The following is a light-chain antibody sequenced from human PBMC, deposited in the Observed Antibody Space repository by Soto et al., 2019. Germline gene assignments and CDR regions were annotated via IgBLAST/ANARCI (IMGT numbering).Light chain of an antibody. CDR3: CSYTASDIWV. Sequence: QSALAQPGSVSGSPGQSVTISCTGTNSDVGGYNFVSWYQQLPGKAPKLMISAVSQRPSGVPDRFSGSKSGNTASLTISGLQADDEADYFCCSYTASDIWVFGGGTKVTVL. CDR1: NSDVGGYNF. J-gene: IGLJ3*02. V-gene: IGLV2-11*01. CDR2: AVS.